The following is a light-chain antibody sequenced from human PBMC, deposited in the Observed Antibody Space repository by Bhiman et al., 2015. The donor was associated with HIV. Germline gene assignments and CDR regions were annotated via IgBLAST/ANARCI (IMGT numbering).Light chain of an antibody. CDR2: DVS. V-gene: IGLV2-14*03. CDR1: SSDVGGYNY. CDR3: SSYTSSSPPYV. J-gene: IGLJ1*01. Sequence: QSALTQPASVSGSPGQSITISCTGTSSDVGGYNYVSWYLQHPGKAPKLMIYDVSNRPSGVSNRFSGSKSGNTASLTISGLQAEDEADYYCSSYTSSSPPYVFGTGTKVTVL.